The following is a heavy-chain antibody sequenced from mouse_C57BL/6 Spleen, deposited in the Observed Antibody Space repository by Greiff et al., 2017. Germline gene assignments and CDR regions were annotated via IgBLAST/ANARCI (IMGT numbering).Heavy chain of an antibody. J-gene: IGHJ2*01. V-gene: IGHV1-80*01. CDR1: GYAFSSYW. CDR2: IYPGDGDT. Sequence: QVQLQQSGAELVKPGASVKISCKASGYAFSSYWMNWVKQRPGQGLEWIGQIYPGDGDTNYNGKFKGKATLTAAKSSSTAYMQLSSLTSEDSAVYFCARGAYGYLFDDWGQGTTLTVSS. D-gene: IGHD2-2*01. CDR3: ARGAYGYLFDD.